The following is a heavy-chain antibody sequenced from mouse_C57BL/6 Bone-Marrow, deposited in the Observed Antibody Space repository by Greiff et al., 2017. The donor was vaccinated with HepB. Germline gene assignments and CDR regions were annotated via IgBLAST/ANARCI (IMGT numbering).Heavy chain of an antibody. Sequence: QVQLKESGAELARPGASVKLSCKASGYTFTSYGISWVKQRTGQGLEWIGEIYPRSGNTYYNEKFKGKATLTADKSSSTAYMELRSLTSEDSAVYFCARKGFPITTVVATDYWGQGTTLTVSS. V-gene: IGHV1-81*01. CDR3: ARKGFPITTVVATDY. CDR1: GYTFTSYG. J-gene: IGHJ2*01. D-gene: IGHD1-1*01. CDR2: IYPRSGNT.